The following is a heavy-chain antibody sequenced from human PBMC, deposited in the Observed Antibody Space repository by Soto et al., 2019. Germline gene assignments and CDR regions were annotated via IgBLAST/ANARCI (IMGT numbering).Heavy chain of an antibody. D-gene: IGHD3-10*01. CDR1: GRTFSAYY. J-gene: IGHJ4*02. CDR3: ARASYYYGSGSYYSFDY. V-gene: IGHV4-34*01. CDR2: INHSGST. Sequence: SDTLSHACSVCGRTFSAYYWSRIRQPPGKGLEWIGEINHSGSTNYNPSLKSRVTISVDTSKNQFSLKLSSVTAADTAVDYCARASYYYGSGSYYSFDYWGQG.